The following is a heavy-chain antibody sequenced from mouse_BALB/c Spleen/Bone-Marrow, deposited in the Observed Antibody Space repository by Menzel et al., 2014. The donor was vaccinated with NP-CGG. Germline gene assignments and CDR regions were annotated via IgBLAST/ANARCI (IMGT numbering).Heavy chain of an antibody. CDR2: ISTYYGDA. Sequence: VQLQQSGAELVRPGVSVKISCKGSGYTFTDYAMHWVKQSHAKSLEWIGVISTYYGDASYNQKFKGKATMTVDKSSSTAYMELARLTSXXSAIXYXAXRGNXDAXDXXGQGTSVTVSS. CDR1: GYTFTDYA. J-gene: IGHJ4*01. V-gene: IGHV1S137*01. CDR3: AXRGNXDAXDX. D-gene: IGHD2-1*01.